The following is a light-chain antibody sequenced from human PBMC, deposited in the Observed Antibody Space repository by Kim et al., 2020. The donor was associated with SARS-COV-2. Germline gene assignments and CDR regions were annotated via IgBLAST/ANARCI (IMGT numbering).Light chain of an antibody. CDR2: QDS. CDR1: KLGDKY. J-gene: IGLJ2*01. Sequence: SYELTQPPSVSVSPGQTASITCSGDKLGDKYACWYQQKPGQSPVLVIYQDSKRPSGIPERFSGSNSGKTATLTISGTQAMAEADYYCQAWDSRTVVFGGG. V-gene: IGLV3-1*01. CDR3: QAWDSRTVV.